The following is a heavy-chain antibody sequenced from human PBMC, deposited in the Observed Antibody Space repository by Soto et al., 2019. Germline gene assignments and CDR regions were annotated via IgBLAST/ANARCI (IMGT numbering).Heavy chain of an antibody. J-gene: IGHJ4*02. D-gene: IGHD3-22*01. Sequence: PSETLSLTCTVSGGSISSYYWSWIRQPPGKGLEWIGYIYYSGSTNYNPSLKSRVTISVDTSKNQFSLKLSSVTAADTAVYYCARCQGWLLLEYYSDYWGQGTLVTVSS. CDR1: GGSISSYY. CDR3: ARCQGWLLLEYYSDY. V-gene: IGHV4-59*01. CDR2: IYYSGST.